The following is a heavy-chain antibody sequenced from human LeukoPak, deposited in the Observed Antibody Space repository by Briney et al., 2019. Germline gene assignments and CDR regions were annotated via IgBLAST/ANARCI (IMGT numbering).Heavy chain of an antibody. CDR2: IYYSGTS. CDR1: GGSISGYY. D-gene: IGHD3-9*01. J-gene: IGHJ6*02. CDR3: ARSYSNTGYYYYGMDV. V-gene: IGHV4-59*01. Sequence: SETLSLTCTVSGGSISGYYWSWIRQPPGKGLEWMAYIYYSGTSNYNPSLKSRVTISLDTSKNQFSLKMSSVTAADTAVYYCARSYSNTGYYYYGMDVWAQGTPVTVSS.